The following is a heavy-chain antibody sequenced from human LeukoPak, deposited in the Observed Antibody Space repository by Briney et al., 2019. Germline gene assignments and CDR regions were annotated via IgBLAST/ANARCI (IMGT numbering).Heavy chain of an antibody. D-gene: IGHD1-14*01. Sequence: SETLSLTCAVSGDSLSSTNWWSWVRQPPGKGLEWIGEIYHSGSTSYNPSLKSRVTISIDKSKNQFFLKLTSVTAADTAVYYCARVSATRSDYWGQGTLVTVYS. CDR1: GDSLSSTNW. V-gene: IGHV4-4*02. J-gene: IGHJ4*02. CDR3: ARVSATRSDY. CDR2: IYHSGST.